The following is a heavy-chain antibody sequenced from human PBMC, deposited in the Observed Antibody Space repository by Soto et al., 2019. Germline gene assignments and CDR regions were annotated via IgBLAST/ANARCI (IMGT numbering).Heavy chain of an antibody. D-gene: IGHD1-7*01. V-gene: IGHV5-51*01. J-gene: IGHJ3*02. Sequence: GESLKISCKGSGYSFSSYWIGWVRQMPGKGLEWMGIIYPGDSDTRYSPSFQGQVTISADKSISTAYLQWSSLKASDTAMYYCTTGPGTTGSEWAFDIWGQGTMVTVSS. CDR3: TTGPGTTGSEWAFDI. CDR1: GYSFSSYW. CDR2: IYPGDSDT.